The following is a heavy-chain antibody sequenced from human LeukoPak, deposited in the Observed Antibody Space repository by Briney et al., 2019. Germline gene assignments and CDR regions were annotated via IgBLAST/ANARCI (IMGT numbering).Heavy chain of an antibody. V-gene: IGHV1-8*02. CDR2: MNANSGKT. CDR3: ARQYRHQPD. CDR1: GYTFTGYY. D-gene: IGHD2-2*01. Sequence: GASVKASCKASGYTFTGYYMHWVRQAPGQGLEWMGWMNANSGKTGYAQKFQDRFTMTWDTSIGTAYMELSSLRSDDTAVYYCARQYRHQPDWGQGTLVTVS. J-gene: IGHJ4*02.